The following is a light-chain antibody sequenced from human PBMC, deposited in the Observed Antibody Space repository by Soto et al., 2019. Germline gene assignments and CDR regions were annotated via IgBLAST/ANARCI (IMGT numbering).Light chain of an antibody. CDR1: SSDVGRYNY. CDR3: CSYTTSNTLV. CDR2: DVN. J-gene: IGLJ2*01. V-gene: IGLV2-14*03. Sequence: QSALTQPASVSGSPGQSITISCTGTSSDVGRYNYVSWYQQYPGKAPKLMIYDVNNRPSGVSNRFSGSKSGNTASLTISGLQAEEEADYYCCSYTTSNTLVFGGGTKLTVL.